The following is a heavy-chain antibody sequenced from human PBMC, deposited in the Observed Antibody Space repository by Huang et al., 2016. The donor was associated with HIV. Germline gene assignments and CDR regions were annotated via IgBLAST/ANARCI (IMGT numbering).Heavy chain of an antibody. CDR3: AKGGSAAAVLDF. V-gene: IGHV3-30*18. Sequence: QVQLVESGGGVVQPGRSLRISCAASGFTFSSYGMHWVRQAPGKGLGWGAGISYDGKTKYYADSVKGRFSISRDNSKTTVYLQLNSLRVEDTAVYYCAKGGSAAAVLDFWGQGTLVTVSS. CDR1: GFTFSSYG. CDR2: ISYDGKTK. D-gene: IGHD6-13*01. J-gene: IGHJ4*02.